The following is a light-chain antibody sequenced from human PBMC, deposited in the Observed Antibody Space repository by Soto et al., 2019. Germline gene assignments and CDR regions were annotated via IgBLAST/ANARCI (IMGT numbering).Light chain of an antibody. J-gene: IGKJ5*01. Sequence: DIVMTQSPATLSVSPGERATLSCRVSQSVSSYLAWYQQKPGQAPRLLIYDASNRATGIPARFSGSGSGTDFTLTISSLEPEDFAVYYCQQRSNWPPITFGQGTRLEI. V-gene: IGKV3-11*01. CDR1: QSVSSY. CDR2: DAS. CDR3: QQRSNWPPIT.